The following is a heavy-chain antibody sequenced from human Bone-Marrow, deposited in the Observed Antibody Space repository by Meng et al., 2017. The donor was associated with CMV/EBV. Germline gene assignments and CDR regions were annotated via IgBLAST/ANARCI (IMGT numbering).Heavy chain of an antibody. J-gene: IGHJ4*02. CDR2: IWYDGSNE. CDR3: ARVLRYYDSSPPGY. D-gene: IGHD3-22*01. V-gene: IGHV3-33*08. Sequence: GGSLRLSCAASGFTFSSYAMHWVRQAPGKGLEWVAIIWYDGSNEYYADSVKGRFTISRDNAKNTLYLQMTSLRAEDTAVYYCARVLRYYDSSPPGYWGQGTLVTASS. CDR1: GFTFSSYA.